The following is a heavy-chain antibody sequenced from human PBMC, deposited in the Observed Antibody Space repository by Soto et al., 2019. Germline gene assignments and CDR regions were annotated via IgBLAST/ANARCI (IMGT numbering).Heavy chain of an antibody. V-gene: IGHV4-30-4*01. J-gene: IGHJ6*02. CDR2: MYYSGTT. CDR3: ARDEKKSDFYSGMDV. Sequence: KASETLSITCTVSGGSISSGDSYWSWIRQPPGKGLEWIGYMYYSGTTYYNPSLKSRVSFSVDTSKNQFSLKLTSVTAADTAVYYCARDEKKSDFYSGMDVWGQGTTVTVSS. CDR1: GGSISSGDSY.